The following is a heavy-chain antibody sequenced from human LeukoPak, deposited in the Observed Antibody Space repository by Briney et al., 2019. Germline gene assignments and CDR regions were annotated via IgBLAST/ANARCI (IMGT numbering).Heavy chain of an antibody. CDR2: IYPDDSDV. CDR1: GYIFNDYW. CDR3: ARPHGRNWAFFFEY. J-gene: IGHJ4*02. V-gene: IGHV5-51*01. D-gene: IGHD1-26*01. Sequence: GESLKISCKGSGYIFNDYWIGWVRQMPGKGLGWVGIIYPDDSDVRYSPSFQGQVTISADKSIDTAYLQWTSLKASDTAMYFCARPHGRNWAFFFEYWGQGTLITVSS.